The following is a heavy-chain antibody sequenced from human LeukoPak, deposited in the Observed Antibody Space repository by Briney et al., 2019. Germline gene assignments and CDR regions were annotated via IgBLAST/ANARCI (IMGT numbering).Heavy chain of an antibody. Sequence: GGSLRLSCAASGFTFRNYDLHWVRQAPGKGLEWVAFTQYDGSNNFYADSVKGRFTISRDNSKNTLYMQMNSLRPEDTAVYYCAKFKVREADDDFDDWGQGTLVTVSS. D-gene: IGHD3-10*01. CDR1: GFTFRNYD. J-gene: IGHJ4*02. CDR2: TQYDGSNN. V-gene: IGHV3-30*02. CDR3: AKFKVREADDDFDD.